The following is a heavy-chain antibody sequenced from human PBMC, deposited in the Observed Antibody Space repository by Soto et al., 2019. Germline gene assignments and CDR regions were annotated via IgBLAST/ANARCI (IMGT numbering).Heavy chain of an antibody. V-gene: IGHV1-18*04. CDR1: GYTSSIYG. CDR3: ARDVSGWTYPWFFDL. CDR2: ISGYNGNI. D-gene: IGHD6-25*01. Sequence: QGQLVQSGAEVTKPGASVTVSCKASGYTSSIYGISWVRQAPGKGLEWMAWISGYNGNIKYAQKFQGRVTVATDTTTTGAYMELRSLRSDDTAVYYCARDVSGWTYPWFFDLWGLGTLVTVSS. J-gene: IGHJ2*01.